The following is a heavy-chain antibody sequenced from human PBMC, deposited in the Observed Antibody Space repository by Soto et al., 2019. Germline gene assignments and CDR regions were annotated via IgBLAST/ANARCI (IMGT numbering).Heavy chain of an antibody. V-gene: IGHV3-30*03. Sequence: GGSLRLSCAVSGFTFSTYGIHWGRQAPGKGLEWVAVISYDGNYIYYADSVKGRFTISRDNSKYTLYLQMNSLRGEDTAVYYCARGSKAGDGYNSVDYYYYGMDVWGQGTTVTVSS. D-gene: IGHD5-12*01. CDR2: ISYDGNYI. CDR3: ARGSKAGDGYNSVDYYYYGMDV. CDR1: GFTFSTYG. J-gene: IGHJ6*02.